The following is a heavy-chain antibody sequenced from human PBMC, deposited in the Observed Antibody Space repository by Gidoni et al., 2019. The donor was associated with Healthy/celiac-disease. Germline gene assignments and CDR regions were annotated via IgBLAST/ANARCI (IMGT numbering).Heavy chain of an antibody. D-gene: IGHD2-15*01. Sequence: QVQLQESGPGLVKPSETLSPTCTVYGGSISSYYWSWTRQPPGKGLWWIGYIYYSGSTNYNPSLKSRVTISVDTSKNQFSLKLSSVTAADTAVYYCARELSPGTGDYWGQGTLVTVSS. CDR2: IYYSGST. J-gene: IGHJ4*02. V-gene: IGHV4-59*01. CDR3: ARELSPGTGDY. CDR1: GGSISSYY.